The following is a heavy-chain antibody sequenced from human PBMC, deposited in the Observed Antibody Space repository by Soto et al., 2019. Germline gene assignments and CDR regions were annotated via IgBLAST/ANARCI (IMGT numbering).Heavy chain of an antibody. J-gene: IGHJ4*02. CDR1: GFTLIDRY. D-gene: IGHD1-1*01. Sequence: GGSLRLSCTASGFTLIDRYISFIRQAPGKGLEWIGYSSNSGSFTRYADSVKGRFSISRDNAKNSLYLQINSLRGDDTAIYYCVKSGDNYNALDYWGQGTPVTVSS. V-gene: IGHV3-11*06. CDR2: SSNSGSFT. CDR3: VKSGDNYNALDY.